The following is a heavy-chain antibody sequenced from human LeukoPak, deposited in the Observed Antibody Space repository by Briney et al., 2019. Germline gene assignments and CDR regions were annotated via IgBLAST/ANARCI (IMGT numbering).Heavy chain of an antibody. CDR1: GGSISSGCYD. Sequence: SQTLSLTCTVSGGSISSGCYDWGWLRQRPGKGLQWIGYIYYSGSTYYNPSLKSRVTISVDTSKNQFSLKLSSVTAADTAVYYCARERRRDGYNHFDYWAQGTLVTVSS. CDR2: IYYSGST. J-gene: IGHJ4*02. CDR3: ARERRRDGYNHFDY. D-gene: IGHD5-24*01. V-gene: IGHV4-31*03.